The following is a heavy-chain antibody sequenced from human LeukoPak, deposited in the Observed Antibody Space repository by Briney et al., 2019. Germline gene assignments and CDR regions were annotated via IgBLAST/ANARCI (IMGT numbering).Heavy chain of an antibody. CDR1: GFTFSSYS. J-gene: IGHJ5*02. D-gene: IGHD2-15*01. CDR3: ARDLPLLQVGENWFGP. CDR2: ISSSSSYI. Sequence: PGGSLRLSCAASGFTFSSYSMNWVRQAPGKGLEWVSSISSSSSYIYYADSVKGRFTISRDNAKNSLYLQMNSLRAEDTAVYYCARDLPLLQVGENWFGPWGQGTLVTVSS. V-gene: IGHV3-21*01.